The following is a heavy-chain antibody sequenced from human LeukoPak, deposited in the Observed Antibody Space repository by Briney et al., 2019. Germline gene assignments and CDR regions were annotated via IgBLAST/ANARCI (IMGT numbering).Heavy chain of an antibody. Sequence: GGSLRLSCAVSGFNFGSYSMTWVRQAPGKGLEWVSVMSADSATTFYADSVKGRFTISRDNAKNTVFLQMSSLRAEDTALYYCARKSASGNYPLDYWGQGTLVTVSS. D-gene: IGHD3-10*01. CDR3: ARKSASGNYPLDY. V-gene: IGHV3-23*01. CDR1: GFNFGSYS. J-gene: IGHJ4*02. CDR2: MSADSATT.